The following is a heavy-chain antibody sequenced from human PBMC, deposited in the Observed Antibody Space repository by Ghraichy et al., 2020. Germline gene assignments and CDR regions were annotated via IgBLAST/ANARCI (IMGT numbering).Heavy chain of an antibody. CDR1: GFTFSSYG. D-gene: IGHD3-3*01. CDR3: ANSGDYDFWSGFDY. V-gene: IGHV3-30*18. CDR2: ISYDGSNK. J-gene: IGHJ4*02. Sequence: GGSLRLSCAASGFTFSSYGMHWVRQAPGKGLEWVAVISYDGSNKYYADSVKGRFTISRDNSKNTLYLQMSSLRAEDTAVYYCANSGDYDFWSGFDYWGQGTLVTVSS.